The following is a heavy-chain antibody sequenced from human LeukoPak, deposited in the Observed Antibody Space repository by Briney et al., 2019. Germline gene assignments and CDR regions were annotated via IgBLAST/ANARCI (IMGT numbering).Heavy chain of an antibody. J-gene: IGHJ4*02. D-gene: IGHD3-3*01. CDR2: IYYSGST. V-gene: IGHV4-39*01. Sequence: SESLSLTCTVSGGSISSSSYYWGWIRQPPGKGLEGIGSIYYSGSTYYNPSLKSRVTISVATSNNKFSRKLSSVAAADSAVYYCARGRVFTIFELTDFDYWGQGTLVTVSS. CDR1: GGSISSSSYY. CDR3: ARGRVFTIFELTDFDY.